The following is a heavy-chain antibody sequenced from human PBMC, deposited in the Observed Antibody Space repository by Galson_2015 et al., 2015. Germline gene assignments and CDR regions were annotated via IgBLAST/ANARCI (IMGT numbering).Heavy chain of an antibody. CDR1: GFTFSSYA. CDR2: ISYDGSNK. D-gene: IGHD2-15*01. Sequence: SLRLSCAASGFTFSSYAMHWVRQAPGKGLEWVAVISYDGSNKYYADPVKGRFTISRDNSKNTLYLQMNSLRAEDTAVYYCARGVWVVDYWGQGTLVTVSS. CDR3: ARGVWVVDY. V-gene: IGHV3-30-3*01. J-gene: IGHJ4*02.